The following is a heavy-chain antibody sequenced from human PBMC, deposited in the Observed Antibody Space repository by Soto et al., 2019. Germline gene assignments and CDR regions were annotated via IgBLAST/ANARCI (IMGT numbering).Heavy chain of an antibody. CDR3: ARVWGDTDSSGYRTYYYYGMDV. Sequence: SETLSLTXTVSGGSVSSGSYYWSWIRQPPGKGLEWIGYIYYSGSTNYNPSLKSRVTISVDTSKNQFSLKLSSVTAADTAVYYCARVWGDTDSSGYRTYYYYGMDVWGQGTTVTVSS. V-gene: IGHV4-61*01. D-gene: IGHD3-22*01. J-gene: IGHJ6*02. CDR2: IYYSGST. CDR1: GGSVSSGSYY.